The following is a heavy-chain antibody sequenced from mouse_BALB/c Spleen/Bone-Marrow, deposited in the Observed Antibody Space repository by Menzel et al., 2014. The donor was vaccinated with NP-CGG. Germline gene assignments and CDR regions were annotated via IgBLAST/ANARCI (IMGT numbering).Heavy chain of an antibody. D-gene: IGHD4-1*01. J-gene: IGHJ3*01. CDR1: GFTSSSYT. V-gene: IGHV5-6-4*01. CDR3: TRDQTGYFAY. CDR2: ISSGGSYT. Sequence: EVQLVESGGGLVKPGGSLKLSCAASGFTSSSYTMSWVRQTPEKRLEWVATISSGGSYTYYPDSVKGRFTISRDNAKNTLYLQMSSLKSEDTAMYYCTRDQTGYFAYWGQGTLVTVSA.